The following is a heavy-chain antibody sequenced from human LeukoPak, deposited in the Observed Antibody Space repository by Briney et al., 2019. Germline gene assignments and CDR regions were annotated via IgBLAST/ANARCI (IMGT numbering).Heavy chain of an antibody. V-gene: IGHV4-31*03. CDR3: ARSCPDYYDSSGYRPFDY. CDR2: IYYSGST. J-gene: IGHJ4*02. D-gene: IGHD3-22*01. Sequence: PSETLSLTCTVSGGSISSGGYYWSWIRQHPGKGLEWIGYIYYSGSTYYNPSLKSRVTISVDTSKNQFSLKLSSVTAADTAVYYCARSCPDYYDSSGYRPFDYWGQGTLVTVSS. CDR1: GGSISSGGYY.